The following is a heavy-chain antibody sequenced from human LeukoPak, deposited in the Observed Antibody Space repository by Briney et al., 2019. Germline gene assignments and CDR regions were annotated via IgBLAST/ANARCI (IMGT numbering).Heavy chain of an antibody. CDR2: IYHSGGA. CDR1: GASIDSHSW. V-gene: IGHV4/OR15-8*01. D-gene: IGHD1-14*01. CDR3: AYNRNFALDN. Sequence: SETLPLTCAVSGASIDSHSWWSWVRQPPGKGLEWIGEIYHSGGANYKTSLKSRVTMSVDTSKNHFSLKLTSVTAADTAVYYCAYNRNFALDNWGQGTLVTVSS. J-gene: IGHJ4*02.